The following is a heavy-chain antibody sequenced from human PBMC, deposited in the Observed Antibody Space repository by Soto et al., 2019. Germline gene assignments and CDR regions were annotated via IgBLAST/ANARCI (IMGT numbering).Heavy chain of an antibody. CDR2: IYHSGST. D-gene: IGHD4-17*01. CDR3: ARGTPQAVTTARWYFDL. CDR1: GGSISSSNW. V-gene: IGHV4-4*02. Sequence: QVQLQESGPGLVKPSGTLSLTCAVSGGSISSSNWWSWVRQPPGKGLEWIGDIYHSGSTNYNPSLKSLVTISVDKSTNHFPLKLSSVTAADTAVYYCARGTPQAVTTARWYFDLWGRGTLVTVSS. J-gene: IGHJ2*01.